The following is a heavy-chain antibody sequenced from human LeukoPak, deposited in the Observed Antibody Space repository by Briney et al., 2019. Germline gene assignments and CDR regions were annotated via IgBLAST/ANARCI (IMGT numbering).Heavy chain of an antibody. CDR3: ARAADYYYGMDV. CDR2: ISYDGSNK. V-gene: IGHV3-30-3*01. Sequence: PGRSLRLSCAASGFTFSSYAMHWVRQAPGKGLEWVAVISYDGSNKYYADSVKGRFTISRDNSKNTLYLQMNSLRAEDTAVYYCARAADYYYGMDVWGQGTTVTVSS. J-gene: IGHJ6*02. CDR1: GFTFSSYA.